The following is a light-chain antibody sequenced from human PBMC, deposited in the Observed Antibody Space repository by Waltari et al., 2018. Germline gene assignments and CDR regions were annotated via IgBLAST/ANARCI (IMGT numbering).Light chain of an antibody. CDR2: GAS. V-gene: IGKV3-15*01. CDR1: QSVSSN. J-gene: IGKJ2*01. CDR3: QQYNNWPPYT. Sequence: EIVMTQSPATLSLSPGDRPTLPCRASQSVSSNLAWYQQKPGQAPRLLIYGASTRVTGIPARFSGSGSGTEFTLTISSMQSEDFAVYYCQQYNNWPPYTFGQGTKLEIK.